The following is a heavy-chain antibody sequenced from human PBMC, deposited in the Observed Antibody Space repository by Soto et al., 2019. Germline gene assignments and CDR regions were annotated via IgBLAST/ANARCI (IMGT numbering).Heavy chain of an antibody. D-gene: IGHD3-3*01. J-gene: IGHJ6*02. CDR1: GYTFTSYG. V-gene: IGHV1-18*01. CDR3: ARDQGIKIFGVVIYYYYGMDV. Sequence: ASVKVSCKASGYTFTSYGISWVRQAPGQGLEWMGWISAYNGNTNYAQKLQGRVTMTTDTSTSTAYMELRSLRSDDTAVYYCARDQGIKIFGVVIYYYYGMDVWGQGTTVTVSS. CDR2: ISAYNGNT.